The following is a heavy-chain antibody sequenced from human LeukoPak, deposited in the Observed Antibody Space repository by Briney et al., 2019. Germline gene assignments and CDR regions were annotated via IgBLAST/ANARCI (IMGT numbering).Heavy chain of an antibody. CDR3: ARSYDSSGYYYYGMDV. D-gene: IGHD3-22*01. Sequence: SETLSLTCTVSGGSISRYYWSWIRPPPGNGLEWIGYIYYSGSTSYNPSLKSRVTISLDTSKNQFSLKLSSVTAADTAVYHCARSYDSSGYYYYGMDVWGQGTTVTVSS. J-gene: IGHJ6*02. V-gene: IGHV4-59*01. CDR1: GGSISRYY. CDR2: IYYSGST.